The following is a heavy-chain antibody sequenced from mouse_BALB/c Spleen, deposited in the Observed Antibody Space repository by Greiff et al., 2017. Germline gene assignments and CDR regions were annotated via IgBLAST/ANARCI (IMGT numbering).Heavy chain of an antibody. CDR2: IRSKSNNYAT. D-gene: IGHD3-3*01. CDR3: VRQGGTRYFDY. Sequence: EVHLVESGGGLVQPKGSLKLSCAASGFTFNTYAMNWVRQAPGKGLEWVARIRSKSNNYATYYADSVKDRFTISRDDSQSMLYLQMNNLKTEDTAMYYCVRQGGTRYFDYWGQGTTLTVSS. CDR1: GFTFNTYA. V-gene: IGHV10-1*02. J-gene: IGHJ2*01.